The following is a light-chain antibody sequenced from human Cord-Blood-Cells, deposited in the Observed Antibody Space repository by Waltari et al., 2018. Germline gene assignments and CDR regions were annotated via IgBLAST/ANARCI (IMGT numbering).Light chain of an antibody. J-gene: IGLJ3*02. V-gene: IGLV1-40*01. CDR2: GNS. CDR3: QSYDSSLSGSV. CDR1: SSNIGAGYD. Sequence: QSVLTQPPSVSGAPGQRVTISCTGSSSNIGAGYDVHWYQQLPGTAPKLLIYGNSKRPSRVPDRVSGSKSGTSASLAITGLQAEDEADYCCQSYDSSLSGSVFGGGTKLTVL.